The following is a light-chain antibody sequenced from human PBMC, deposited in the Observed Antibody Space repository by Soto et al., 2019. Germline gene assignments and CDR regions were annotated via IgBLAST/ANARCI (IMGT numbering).Light chain of an antibody. J-gene: IGKJ2*01. V-gene: IGKV1-39*01. Sequence: IQMTQSPSSLSASVGDRVTITCRASQRICTYLDWYQQRPGRAPKLLISPISTLQPGVPSRFSGSGSGTYFTLTITGRQPEDFAPYYSQLSYSTPYPLGQGTKLEIK. CDR2: PIS. CDR1: QRICTY. CDR3: QLSYSTPYP.